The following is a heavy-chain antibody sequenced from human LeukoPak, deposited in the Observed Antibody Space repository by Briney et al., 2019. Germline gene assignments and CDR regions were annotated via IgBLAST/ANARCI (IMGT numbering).Heavy chain of an antibody. CDR2: INHSGST. V-gene: IGHV4-34*01. Sequence: KSSETLSLTCAVYGGSFSGYYWSWIRQPPGKGLEWIGEINHSGSTNYNPSLKSRVTISVDTSKNQFSLKLSSVTAADTAVYYCARVNRPYYDILTALLDVWGKGTTVTISS. CDR1: GGSFSGYY. J-gene: IGHJ6*04. CDR3: ARVNRPYYDILTALLDV. D-gene: IGHD3-9*01.